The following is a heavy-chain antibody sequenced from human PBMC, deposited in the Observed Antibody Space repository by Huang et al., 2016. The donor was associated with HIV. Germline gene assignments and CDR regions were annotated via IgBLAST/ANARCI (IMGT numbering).Heavy chain of an antibody. CDR2: ISAYNGNT. CDR3: ASLRITTRPYYGMDV. Sequence: QVQLVQSGAEVKKPGASVKVSCEASGYTFTSFGISLVRQAPGQGLEWMGWISAYNGNTDYAQNLQGRVTMTTDTATSTAYMELRSLRSDDTAVYYCASLRITTRPYYGMDVWGQGTTVTVS. D-gene: IGHD6-6*01. V-gene: IGHV1-18*04. CDR1: GYTFTSFG. J-gene: IGHJ6*02.